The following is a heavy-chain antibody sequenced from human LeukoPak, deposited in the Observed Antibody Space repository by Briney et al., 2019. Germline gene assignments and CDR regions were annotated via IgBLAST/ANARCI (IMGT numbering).Heavy chain of an antibody. Sequence: ASVKVSCKASGYTFTGYYMHWVRQAPGQGLEWMGRINPNSGGTNYAQKFQGRVTMTRDTSISTAYMELSRLRSDDTAVYYCARVVRRFGEFPFDYWGQGTLVTVSS. CDR1: GYTFTGYY. J-gene: IGHJ4*02. D-gene: IGHD3-10*01. V-gene: IGHV1-2*06. CDR2: INPNSGGT. CDR3: ARVVRRFGEFPFDY.